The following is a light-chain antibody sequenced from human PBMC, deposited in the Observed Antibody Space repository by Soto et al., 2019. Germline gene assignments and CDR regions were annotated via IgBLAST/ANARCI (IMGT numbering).Light chain of an antibody. V-gene: IGKV3-15*01. J-gene: IGKJ2*01. CDR1: QSVRDN. CDR2: GAS. Sequence: EIVMTHSPATLSVSPGERATLSCRASQSVRDNLAWYQQKPGQAPRLLIYGASTRATGIPARFSGSGSGTEFTRTINSLQSEDFALYLCQLSNLWPYTFGQGTKLEIK. CDR3: QLSNLWPYT.